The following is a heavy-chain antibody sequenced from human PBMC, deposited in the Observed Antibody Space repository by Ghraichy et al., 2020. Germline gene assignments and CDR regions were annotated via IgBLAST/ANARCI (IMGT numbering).Heavy chain of an antibody. J-gene: IGHJ3*02. CDR2: IKQDGSGK. Sequence: GGSLRLYCAASGFTFSAYWMNWVRQAPGKGLEWVANIKQDGSGKYYVDSVKGRFSISRDNAKNSLYLHMNSLRVEDTAVYYCARDRPLDIWGQGTLVTVSS. V-gene: IGHV3-7*01. CDR1: GFTFSAYW. CDR3: ARDRPLDI.